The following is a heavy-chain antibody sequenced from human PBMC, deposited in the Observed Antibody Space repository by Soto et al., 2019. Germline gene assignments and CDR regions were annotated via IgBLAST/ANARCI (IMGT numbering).Heavy chain of an antibody. J-gene: IGHJ5*02. V-gene: IGHV2-70*11. CDR1: GFSLSTSGMC. D-gene: IGHD3-3*01. CDR2: IDWDDDK. CDR3: ARIRFLEWLLSPDNPPFDP. Sequence: SGPTLVNPTQTLTLTCTFSGFSLSTSGMCVSWIRQPPGKALEWLARIDWDDDKYYSTSLKTRLTISKDTSKNQVVLTMTNMDPVDTATYYCARIRFLEWLLSPDNPPFDPWGQGTLVTVSS.